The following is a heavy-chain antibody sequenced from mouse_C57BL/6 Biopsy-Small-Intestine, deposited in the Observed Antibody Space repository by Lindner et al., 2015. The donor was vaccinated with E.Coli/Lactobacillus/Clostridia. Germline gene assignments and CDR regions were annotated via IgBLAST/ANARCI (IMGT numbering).Heavy chain of an antibody. V-gene: IGHV1-63*01. D-gene: IGHD1-1*01. Sequence: VQLQESGAELVRPGTSVKMSCKASGYTFTNYWIGWAKQRPGHGLEWIGDIYPGGGYTNYNEKFKGKATLTADKSSSTAYMQFSSLTSEDSAIYYCANYYGSSYYAMDYWGQGTSVTVSS. J-gene: IGHJ4*01. CDR1: GYTFTNYW. CDR3: ANYYGSSYYAMDY. CDR2: IYPGGGYT.